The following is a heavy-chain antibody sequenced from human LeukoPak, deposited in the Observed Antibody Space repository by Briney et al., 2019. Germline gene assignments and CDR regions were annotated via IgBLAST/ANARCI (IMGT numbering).Heavy chain of an antibody. CDR1: GFTFSSYA. J-gene: IGHJ4*02. D-gene: IGHD5-18*01. CDR2: VSSDGSID. CDR3: VRRARRGYSYGFDY. Sequence: GRSLRLSCAASGFTFSSYAMHWVRQAPGKGLEWVAVVSSDGSIDYYADSVRGRFTISRDNANKSLYLQLDSLRTEDTALYYCVRRARRGYSYGFDYWGQGTLVIVSS. V-gene: IGHV3-30*04.